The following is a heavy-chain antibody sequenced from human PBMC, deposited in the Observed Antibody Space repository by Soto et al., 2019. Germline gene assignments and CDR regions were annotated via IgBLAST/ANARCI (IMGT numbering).Heavy chain of an antibody. Sequence: QVQLVQSGAEVKKPGASVKVSCKTSGYTFTDYYIHWVRQAPGQGLECMGWINPKSGDTNYAQRFQGRVTMTRDTSISTAYMEVSRLRSDDTAVYYCARSVSFITPRPDYWGQGTLVTVSS. CDR1: GYTFTDYY. CDR3: ARSVSFITPRPDY. V-gene: IGHV1-2*02. D-gene: IGHD6-6*01. J-gene: IGHJ4*02. CDR2: INPKSGDT.